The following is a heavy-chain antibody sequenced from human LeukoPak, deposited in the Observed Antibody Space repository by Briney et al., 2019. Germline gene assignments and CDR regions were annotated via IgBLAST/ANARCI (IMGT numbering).Heavy chain of an antibody. D-gene: IGHD2-15*01. J-gene: IGHJ4*02. V-gene: IGHV1-24*01. CDR3: ALYCSGGNCYSYFDY. CDR2: FDPEDGET. CDR1: GYTLTELS. Sequence: GSVKVSCKVSGYTLTELSMHWVRQAPGKGLELMGGFDPEDGETIYAQKFQGRVTVTEDTSTDTAYMELSSLRSEDTAVYYCALYCSGGNCYSYFDYWGQGTLVTVSS.